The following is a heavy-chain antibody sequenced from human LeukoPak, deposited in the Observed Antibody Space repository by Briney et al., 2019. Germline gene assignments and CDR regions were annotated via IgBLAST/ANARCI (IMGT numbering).Heavy chain of an antibody. Sequence: PSETLSLTCTVSGGSISSYYWNWIRQPPGKGLEWIGFIYYSGSTNYNPSLKSRVTISVDTSKNQFSLKLSSVTAADTAMYYCARGEMATIEDAFDIWGQGTLVTVSS. V-gene: IGHV4-59*01. CDR2: IYYSGST. J-gene: IGHJ3*02. CDR1: GGSISSYY. CDR3: ARGEMATIEDAFDI. D-gene: IGHD5-24*01.